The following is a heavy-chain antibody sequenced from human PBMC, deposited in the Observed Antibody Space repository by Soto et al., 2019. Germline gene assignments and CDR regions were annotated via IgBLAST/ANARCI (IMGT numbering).Heavy chain of an antibody. CDR3: AREAYYYGMDV. V-gene: IGHV4-30-4*01. J-gene: IGHJ6*02. CDR2: IYYSGST. Sequence: PSETLSLTCTVSGGSISSGDYYWSWIRQPPGKGLEWIGYIYYSGSTYYNPSLKSRVTISVDTSKNQFSLKLSSVTAADTAVCYCAREAYYYGMDVWGQGTTVTVSS. CDR1: GGSISSGDYY.